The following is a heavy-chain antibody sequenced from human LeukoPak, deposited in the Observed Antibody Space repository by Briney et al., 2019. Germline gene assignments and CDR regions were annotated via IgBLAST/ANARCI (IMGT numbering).Heavy chain of an antibody. CDR3: ARAYCSSTSCYRWFDP. Sequence: ASVKVSCKASGYTFTSYGISWVRQAPGQGLEWMGWISAYNGNTNYAQKLQGRVTMTTDTSTSTACMELRSLRSDDTAVYYCARAYCSSTSCYRWFDPWGQGTLVTVSS. CDR2: ISAYNGNT. CDR1: GYTFTSYG. J-gene: IGHJ5*02. D-gene: IGHD2-2*01. V-gene: IGHV1-18*01.